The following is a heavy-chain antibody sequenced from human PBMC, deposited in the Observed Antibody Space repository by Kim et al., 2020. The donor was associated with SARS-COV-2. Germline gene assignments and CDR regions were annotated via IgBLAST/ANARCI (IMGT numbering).Heavy chain of an antibody. Sequence: ASVKVSCKASGYTFTSYAMNWVRQAPGQGLEWMGWINTNTGNPTYAQGFTGRFVFSLDTSVSTAYLQISSLKAEDTAVYYCARAKARGSGSYPIAPIDAFDIWGQGTMVTVSS. CDR2: INTNTGNP. CDR1: GYTFTSYA. J-gene: IGHJ3*02. D-gene: IGHD3-10*01. V-gene: IGHV7-4-1*02. CDR3: ARAKARGSGSYPIAPIDAFDI.